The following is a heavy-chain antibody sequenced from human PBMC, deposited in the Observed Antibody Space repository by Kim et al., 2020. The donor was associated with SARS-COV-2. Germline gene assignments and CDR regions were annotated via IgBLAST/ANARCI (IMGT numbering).Heavy chain of an antibody. D-gene: IGHD3-3*01. CDR2: ISSSGSTI. CDR3: AREGEDYYDFWSGYYTKSGYFDY. Sequence: GGSLRLSCAASGFTFSSYEMNWVRQAPGKGLEWVSYISSSGSTIYYADSVKGRFTISRDNAKNSPYLQMNSLRAEDTAVYYCAREGEDYYDFWSGYYTKSGYFDYWGQGTLVTVSS. V-gene: IGHV3-48*03. CDR1: GFTFSSYE. J-gene: IGHJ4*02.